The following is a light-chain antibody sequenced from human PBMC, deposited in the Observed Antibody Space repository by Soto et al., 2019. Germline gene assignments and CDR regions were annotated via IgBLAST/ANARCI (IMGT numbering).Light chain of an antibody. J-gene: IGKJ1*01. CDR2: KAS. CDR3: QHYNSYSEA. CDR1: QTISSW. V-gene: IGKV1-5*03. Sequence: EIRMTQSPSTLSGSVGDRVNIXCRASQTISSWFGWYQQKPGKAPKLLIYKASTLKSGGPSRFSGSGSGTEFTRTISSLQPDDFATYYGQHYNSYSEAFGQGTKVDIK.